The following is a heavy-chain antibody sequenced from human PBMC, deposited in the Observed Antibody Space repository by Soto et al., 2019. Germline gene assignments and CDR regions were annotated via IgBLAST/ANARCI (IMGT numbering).Heavy chain of an antibody. CDR2: ISDSGGST. J-gene: IGHJ4*02. CDR1: GFTFSSYA. Sequence: GGSLRLSCAASGFTFSSYAMSWVRQAPGKGLEWVSGISDSGGSTYYADSVKGRFTISRDNSKNTLYLQMNSLRAEDTAVYYCAKGTYYYGSAPYYFDYWGQGALVTVSS. D-gene: IGHD3-10*01. CDR3: AKGTYYYGSAPYYFDY. V-gene: IGHV3-23*01.